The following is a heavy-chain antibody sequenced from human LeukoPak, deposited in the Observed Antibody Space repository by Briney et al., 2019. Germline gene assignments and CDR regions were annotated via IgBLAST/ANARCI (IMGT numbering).Heavy chain of an antibody. CDR1: GFTFSDYY. CDR3: ASFPAYYYDSSGYNDY. CDR2: ISSSGSTI. V-gene: IGHV3-11*01. D-gene: IGHD3-22*01. J-gene: IGHJ4*02. Sequence: GSLRLSCSASGFTFSDYYMSWIRQAPGKGLEWVSYISSSGSTIYYADSVKGRFTISRDSAKNSLYLQMNSLRAEDTAVYYCASFPAYYYDSSGYNDYWGQGTLVTVSS.